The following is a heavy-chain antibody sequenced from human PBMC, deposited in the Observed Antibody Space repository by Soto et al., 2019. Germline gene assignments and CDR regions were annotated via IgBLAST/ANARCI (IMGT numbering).Heavy chain of an antibody. D-gene: IGHD3-9*01. Sequence: SETLSLTCTVSGGSISSYYWSWIRQPPGKGLEWIGYIYYSGSTNYNPSLKSRVTISVETSKNQFSLKLSSVTAADTAVYYCARGLTRRPYYFDYWGQGTRVTVSS. V-gene: IGHV4-59*01. CDR2: IYYSGST. J-gene: IGHJ4*02. CDR1: GGSISSYY. CDR3: ARGLTRRPYYFDY.